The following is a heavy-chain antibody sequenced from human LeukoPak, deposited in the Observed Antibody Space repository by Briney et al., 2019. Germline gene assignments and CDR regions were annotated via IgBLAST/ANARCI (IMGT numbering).Heavy chain of an antibody. CDR3: ARNVDTAMVTRWWYYDSSGYRFGWFDP. Sequence: SETLSLTCEVSGDSLSSGGYSWSWIRQPPGKGLEWIGYIRYSGSTYYNPSLKSRLTMSVEASKTQFSLRLSSVTAADTAVYYCARNVDTAMVTRWWYYDSSGYRFGWFDPWGQGTLVTVSS. D-gene: IGHD3-22*01. CDR1: GDSLSSGGYS. V-gene: IGHV4-30-4*07. CDR2: IRYSGST. J-gene: IGHJ5*02.